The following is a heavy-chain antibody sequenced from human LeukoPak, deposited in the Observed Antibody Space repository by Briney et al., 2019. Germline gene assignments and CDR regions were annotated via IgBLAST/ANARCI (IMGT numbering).Heavy chain of an antibody. J-gene: IGHJ4*02. CDR1: GFTFSSYA. CDR2: ISGSGGST. D-gene: IGHD3-10*01. Sequence: GGSLRLSCAASGFTFSSYAMSWVRQAPGKGLEWVSAISGSGGSTYYADSVKGRFTISRDNSKNTLYLQMNSLRAEDTAVYYCAIVLTMVRGVDYWGSLSTFDYWGQGTLVTVSS. CDR3: AIVLTMVRGVDYWGSLSTFDY. V-gene: IGHV3-23*01.